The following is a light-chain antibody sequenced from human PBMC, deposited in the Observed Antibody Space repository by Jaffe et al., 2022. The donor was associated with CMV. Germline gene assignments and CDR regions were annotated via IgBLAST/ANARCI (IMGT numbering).Light chain of an antibody. Sequence: SYELTQPPSVSVSPGQTVTITCSGDKLGDKYACWFQQKPGQSPVLVIYQDTKRPSGIPERFSGSNSGNTATLTISGTQAMDEADYYCQAWDSNTAVFGTGTKVTVL. V-gene: IGLV3-1*01. CDR2: QDT. CDR1: KLGDKY. CDR3: QAWDSNTAV. J-gene: IGLJ1*01.